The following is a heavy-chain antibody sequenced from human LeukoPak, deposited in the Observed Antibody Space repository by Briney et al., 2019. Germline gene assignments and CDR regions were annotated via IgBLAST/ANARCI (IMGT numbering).Heavy chain of an antibody. J-gene: IGHJ6*03. CDR1: GFTFSSYA. V-gene: IGHV3-23*01. CDR2: ISGSGGST. D-gene: IGHD4-11*01. CDR3: ARDGYSNSYYYYYYYMDV. Sequence: PGGSLRLSCAASGFTFSSYAMSWVRQAPGKGLEWVSAISGSGGSTYYADSVKGRFTISRDNSKNTLYLQMNSLRAEDTAVYYCARDGYSNSYYYYYYYMDVWGKGTTVTVSS.